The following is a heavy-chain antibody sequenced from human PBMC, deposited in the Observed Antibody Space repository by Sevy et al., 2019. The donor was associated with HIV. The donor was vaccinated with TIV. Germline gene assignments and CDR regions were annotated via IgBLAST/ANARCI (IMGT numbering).Heavy chain of an antibody. CDR3: AREGCTQPHDY. J-gene: IGHJ4*02. CDR1: GFTFSIYT. CDR2: FCFVGSKI. Sequence: GGSLRLSCAASGFTFSIYTMSWVRQAPGKGLEWVSTFCFVGSKIYYADSVKGRFTISRDNSRNTEYLQVNSLRADDTAVYYCAREGCTQPHDYWGQGTLVTVSS. V-gene: IGHV3-23*01. D-gene: IGHD2-8*01.